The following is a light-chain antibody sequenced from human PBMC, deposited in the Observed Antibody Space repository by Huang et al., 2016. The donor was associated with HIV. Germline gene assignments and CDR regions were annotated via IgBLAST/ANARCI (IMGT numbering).Light chain of an antibody. CDR3: QQYNNKWYT. Sequence: EIVMTQSPATLSVSPGERVTRSCRASQSVSSYLSWYQQKPGQAPRLLIYGASTRATGTPARFSGSGSGTQFTLTISSLQSEDFALYFCQQYNNKWYTFGQGTKLEMK. V-gene: IGKV3-15*01. J-gene: IGKJ2*01. CDR1: QSVSSY. CDR2: GAS.